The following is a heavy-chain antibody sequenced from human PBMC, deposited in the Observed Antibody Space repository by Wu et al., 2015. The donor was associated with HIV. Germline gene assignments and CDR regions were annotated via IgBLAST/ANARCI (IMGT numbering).Heavy chain of an antibody. D-gene: IGHD5-24*01. CDR3: ARGGWLQSVVARESFDY. J-gene: IGHJ4*02. V-gene: IGHV1-2*02. Sequence: QVQLVQSGAEVKKPGASVKVSCKASGYTFTGYYMHWVRQAPGQGLEWMGWINPNSGGTNYAQKFQGRVTMTRDTSISTAYMELSRLRSDDTAVYYCARGGWLQSVVARESFDYWGQGTLVTRLL. CDR2: INPNSGGT. CDR1: GYTFTGYY.